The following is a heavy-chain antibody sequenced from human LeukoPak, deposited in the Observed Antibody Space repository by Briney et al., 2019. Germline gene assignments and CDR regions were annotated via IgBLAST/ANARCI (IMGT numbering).Heavy chain of an antibody. CDR2: MSWNSGSI. CDR3: AKARSWELQGDAFDV. V-gene: IGHV3-9*01. D-gene: IGHD1-26*01. CDR1: GFTFDDYA. Sequence: GGSLRLSCAASGFTFDDYAMHWVRQAPGKGLEWVSGMSWNSGSIGYADSVKGRFTISRDNAKNSLYLQMNSLRAEDTALYYCAKARSWELQGDAFDVWGQGTMVTVSS. J-gene: IGHJ3*01.